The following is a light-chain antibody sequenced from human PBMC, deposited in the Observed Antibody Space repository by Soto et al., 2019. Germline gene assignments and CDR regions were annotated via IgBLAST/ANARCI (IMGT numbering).Light chain of an antibody. CDR1: QSVSSSY. CDR2: GAS. J-gene: IGKJ1*01. CDR3: QQYGRSLGT. Sequence: EIVLTQSPGTLSLSPGDRATLSCRASQSVSSSYLAWYQQKPGQAPRLLIYGASSRATGIPDRFSGSGSGTDFTLTISRLEPEEFAVYYCQQYGRSLGTFGQGTKVEFK. V-gene: IGKV3-20*01.